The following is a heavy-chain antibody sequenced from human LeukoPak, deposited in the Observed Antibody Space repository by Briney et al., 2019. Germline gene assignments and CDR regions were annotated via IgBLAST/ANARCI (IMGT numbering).Heavy chain of an antibody. CDR1: GGSITTYY. J-gene: IGHJ4*02. D-gene: IGHD6-19*01. V-gene: IGHV4-59*01. CDR3: ARSSIAVAPSCDY. CDR2: IFYSGST. Sequence: SQTLSLTCTVSGGSITTYYWSWIRQPPGKGLEWIGFIFYSGSTNYNPSLKSRVTISVDTSKNQFSLKLSSVTAADTAVYYCARSSIAVAPSCDYWGQGTLVTVSS.